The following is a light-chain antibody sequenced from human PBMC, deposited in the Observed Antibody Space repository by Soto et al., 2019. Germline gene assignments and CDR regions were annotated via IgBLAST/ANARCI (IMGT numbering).Light chain of an antibody. J-gene: IGLJ1*01. Sequence: QSVLTQPASVSGSPGQSITISCTGTSGDVGGYNFVSWYQQHPGQAPKLLIYEVNKRPSGVSHRLFGSKSGNTASLTISGLQAEDEADYYCSSYARGSPSYVFGTGTKVTVL. CDR1: SGDVGGYNF. V-gene: IGLV2-14*01. CDR2: EVN. CDR3: SSYARGSPSYV.